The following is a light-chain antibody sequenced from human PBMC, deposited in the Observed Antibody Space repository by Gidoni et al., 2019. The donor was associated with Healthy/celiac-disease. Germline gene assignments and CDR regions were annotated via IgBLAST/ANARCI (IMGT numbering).Light chain of an antibody. J-gene: IGLJ3*02. CDR3: AAWDDSLNGWV. CDR2: GTN. CDR1: NSNIGSNT. Sequence: QSVLTQPPSASGTPGQRVTISCSGSNSNIGSNTVNWYQHLPGTAPKLRIYGTNQRPSGVPDRFSGSKSGTSASLAISGLQSEDEADYYCAAWDDSLNGWVFGGGAKLTVL. V-gene: IGLV1-44*01.